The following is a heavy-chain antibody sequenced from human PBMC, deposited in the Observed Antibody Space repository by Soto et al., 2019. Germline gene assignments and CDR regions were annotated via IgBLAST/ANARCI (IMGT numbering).Heavy chain of an antibody. CDR1: CGSFSGYY. D-gene: IGHD6-19*01. V-gene: IGHV4-34*01. CDR2: INHSGST. J-gene: IGHJ5*02. CDR3: ASDSSGWNYNWFDP. Sequence: PSETLSLTCAVYCGSFSGYYWSWIRQPPGKGLEWIGEINHSGSTNYNPSLKSRVTISVDTSKNQFSLKLSSVTAADTAVYYCASDSSGWNYNWFDPWGQGTLVTVSS.